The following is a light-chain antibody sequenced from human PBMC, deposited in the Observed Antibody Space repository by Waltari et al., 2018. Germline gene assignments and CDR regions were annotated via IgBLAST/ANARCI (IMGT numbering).Light chain of an antibody. CDR3: MQALQAPLT. Sequence: DIVVTQSPISLPVTPGEPASISCRSSQSLLHSNGYNYLDWYLQKQGQSPQLLIYLGSNRASGVPDRFSGSGSGTDFTLKISRVEAEDVGVYYCMQALQAPLTFGGGTKVEIK. CDR2: LGS. V-gene: IGKV2-28*01. J-gene: IGKJ4*01. CDR1: QSLLHSNGYNY.